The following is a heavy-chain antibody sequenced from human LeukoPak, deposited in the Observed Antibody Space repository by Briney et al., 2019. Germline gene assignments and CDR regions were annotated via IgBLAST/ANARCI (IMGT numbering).Heavy chain of an antibody. D-gene: IGHD1-14*01. CDR2: IKLDGTEK. J-gene: IGHJ4*02. CDR1: GFTFSNYR. V-gene: IGHV3-7*02. CDR3: VRNQGAGISYFDF. Sequence: GGSLRLSCAASGFTFSNYRMNWVRQAPGKGLEWVANIKLDGTEKYYVDSVKGRFTISRDNAKNTVYLQMNSLRVEDTAIYYCVRNQGAGISYFDFWGQGTQVTVSS.